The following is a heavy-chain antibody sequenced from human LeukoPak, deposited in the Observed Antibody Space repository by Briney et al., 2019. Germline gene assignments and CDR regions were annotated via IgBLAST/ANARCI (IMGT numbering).Heavy chain of an antibody. J-gene: IGHJ5*02. V-gene: IGHV3-53*01. CDR3: ARGIQAGNWFDP. Sequence: GGSLRLSCAASGLTLSNAWMTWVRQAPGKGLEWVSVIYSGGTTYYAGSVKGRFIISRDNSKNTLYLQMNSLRVEDTAVYYCARGIQAGNWFDPWGQGTLVTVSS. CDR2: IYSGGTT. CDR1: GLTLSNAW.